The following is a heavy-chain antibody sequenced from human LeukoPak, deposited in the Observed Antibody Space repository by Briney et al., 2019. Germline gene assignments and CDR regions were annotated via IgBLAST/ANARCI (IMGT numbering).Heavy chain of an antibody. CDR1: AYTFTNYD. D-gene: IGHD1-14*01. CDR3: ARGRWGTSYYGMDV. CDR2: VNPNSGNT. J-gene: IGHJ6*02. Sequence: ASVKVSCKASAYTFTNYDINWVRQATGQGLEWMGWVNPNSGNTGYAQKFLGRVTMTRNTSISTAYMELSSLRSEDTAVYYCARGRWGTSYYGMDVWGQGTTVSVSS. V-gene: IGHV1-8*01.